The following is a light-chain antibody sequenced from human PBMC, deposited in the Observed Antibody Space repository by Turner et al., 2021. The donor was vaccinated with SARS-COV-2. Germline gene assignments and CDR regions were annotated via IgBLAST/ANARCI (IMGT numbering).Light chain of an antibody. CDR3: QQSYSTPQVT. CDR1: QSISSY. CDR2: AAS. J-gene: IGKJ3*01. Sequence: DIQMTQSPSSLSASVGDRVTITCRASQSISSYLNWYQQIPGKAPKLLIYAASSLQSGVPSRFSGSGSGTDFTLTIGSLQPEDFATYYCQQSYSTPQVTFGPGTKVDIK. V-gene: IGKV1-39*01.